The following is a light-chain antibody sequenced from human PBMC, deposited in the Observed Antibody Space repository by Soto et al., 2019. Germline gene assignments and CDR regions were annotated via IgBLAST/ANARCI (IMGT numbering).Light chain of an antibody. CDR1: QSISNY. J-gene: IGKJ1*01. Sequence: DIQMTQSPSSLSASVGDRVTITCRASQSISNYLNWYQQKPGIAPKLLIYGASSSQSGVPSRFSGSGSGTDFTLTISSLQPEDFATYYCQQTYSAPWTFGQGTKVEIK. V-gene: IGKV1-39*01. CDR3: QQTYSAPWT. CDR2: GAS.